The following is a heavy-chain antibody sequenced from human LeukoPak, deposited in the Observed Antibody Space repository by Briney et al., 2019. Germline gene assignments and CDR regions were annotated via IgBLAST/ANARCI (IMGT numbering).Heavy chain of an antibody. Sequence: GGSLRLSCAASGFTFSSYSMNWVRQAPGKGLEWVSSISSSSSYIYYADSVKGRFTISRDNAKNSLYLQMNSLRAEDTAVYYCARDLGSGSYYRDYYYYYCMDVWGKGTTVTVSS. V-gene: IGHV3-21*01. CDR1: GFTFSSYS. J-gene: IGHJ6*03. CDR2: ISSSSSYI. CDR3: ARDLGSGSYYRDYYYYYCMDV. D-gene: IGHD3-10*01.